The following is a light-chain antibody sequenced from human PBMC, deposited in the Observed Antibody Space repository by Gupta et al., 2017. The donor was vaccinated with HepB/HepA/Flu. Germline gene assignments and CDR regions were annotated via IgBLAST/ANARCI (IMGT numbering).Light chain of an antibody. J-gene: IGLJ1*01. CDR1: HLGETY. CDR2: HDT. Sequence: SYELTQPRSVSVSPGQTVRITCAGDHLGETYACWYQQRPGQSPFLVIYHDTKRTLGIPERFSGANSGNTATLTISGTQAMDEADYDCQAWDSSTEAYVFGTVTKVTVL. CDR3: QAWDSSTEAYV. V-gene: IGLV3-1*01.